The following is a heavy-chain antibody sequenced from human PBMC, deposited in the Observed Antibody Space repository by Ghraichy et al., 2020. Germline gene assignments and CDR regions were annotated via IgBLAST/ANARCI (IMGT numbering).Heavy chain of an antibody. V-gene: IGHV3-48*01. CDR1: GFSFSDYS. J-gene: IGHJ3*01. CDR3: ASRPTRYYGSDGLDV. D-gene: IGHD3-10*01. Sequence: GESLNISCEGSGFSFSDYSMIWVRLTPRKALEWVSYITGSSITIFYTDSVKGRFTISRDNAKNSLYLQMNTLRVEDTAVYFCASRPTRYYGSDGLDVWGQGTMVTVSS. CDR2: ITGSSITI.